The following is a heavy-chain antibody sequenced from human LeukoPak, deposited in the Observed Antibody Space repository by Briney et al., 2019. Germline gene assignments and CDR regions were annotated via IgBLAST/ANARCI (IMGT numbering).Heavy chain of an antibody. J-gene: IGHJ6*03. D-gene: IGHD2-2*01. Sequence: SETLSLTCTVSGGSISSYYWTWIRQSPEKGLEWIGYIYFTGTTHYNPSLKSRLSISVDTSNNQFSLRLSSVTAADTAVYYCARVEGCLGSSCYAGYFYYYYYMDVWGRGTTVTVSS. V-gene: IGHV4-59*08. CDR2: IYFTGTT. CDR1: GGSISSYY. CDR3: ARVEGCLGSSCYAGYFYYYYYMDV.